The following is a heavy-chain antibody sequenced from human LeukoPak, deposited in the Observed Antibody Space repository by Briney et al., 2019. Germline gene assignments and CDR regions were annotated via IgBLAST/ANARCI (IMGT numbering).Heavy chain of an antibody. CDR3: ARVNYDRAYYFDY. V-gene: IGHV4-34*01. D-gene: IGHD3-22*01. CDR1: GGSSSGYY. Sequence: SETLSLTCAVYGGSSSGYYWSWIRQPPGKGLEWIGEINHSGSTNYNPSLKSRVTISVDTSKNQFSLKLSSVTAADTAVYYCARVNYDRAYYFDYWGQGTLVTVSS. J-gene: IGHJ4*02. CDR2: INHSGST.